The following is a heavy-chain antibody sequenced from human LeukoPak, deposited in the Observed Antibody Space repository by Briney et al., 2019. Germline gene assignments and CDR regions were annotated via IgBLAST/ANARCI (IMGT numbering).Heavy chain of an antibody. CDR2: IYTSGTTNYNT. CDR1: GDSISGYY. Sequence: SETLSLTCTVSGDSISGYYWSWMRQPAGKGLEWIGRIYTSGTTNYNTNYNPSLKSRVTISVDTSKNQFSLKLSSVTAADTAAYYCARLDSGSYPPDGGMDVWGQGTTVTVSS. D-gene: IGHD1-26*01. V-gene: IGHV4-4*07. CDR3: ARLDSGSYPPDGGMDV. J-gene: IGHJ6*02.